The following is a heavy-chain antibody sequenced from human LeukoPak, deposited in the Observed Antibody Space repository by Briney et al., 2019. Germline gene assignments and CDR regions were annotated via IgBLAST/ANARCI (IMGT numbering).Heavy chain of an antibody. V-gene: IGHV4-31*03. CDR3: ARFPDVWGSYRYSVN. CDR2: IYYSGST. CDR1: GGSISSGGYY. J-gene: IGHJ4*02. D-gene: IGHD3-16*02. Sequence: SQTLSLTCTVSGGSISSGGYYWSWIRQHPGKGLEWIGYIYYSGSTYYNPSLKSRVTISVDTSKNQFSLKLSSVTAADTAVYCCARFPDVWGSYRYSVNWGQGTLVTVSS.